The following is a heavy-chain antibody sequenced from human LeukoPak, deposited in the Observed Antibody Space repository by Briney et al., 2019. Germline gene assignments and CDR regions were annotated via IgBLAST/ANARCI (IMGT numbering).Heavy chain of an antibody. D-gene: IGHD3-22*01. CDR3: ARVGYYDSSGYSYFDY. CDR2: IYSGGST. CDR1: GFTFSSNY. Sequence: GGSLRLSCAASGFTFSSNYMSWVRQAPGKGLEWVSVIYSGGSTYYADSVKGRFTISRDNSKNTLYLQMNSLRAEDTAVYYCARVGYYDSSGYSYFDYWGQGTLVTVSS. V-gene: IGHV3-53*01. J-gene: IGHJ4*02.